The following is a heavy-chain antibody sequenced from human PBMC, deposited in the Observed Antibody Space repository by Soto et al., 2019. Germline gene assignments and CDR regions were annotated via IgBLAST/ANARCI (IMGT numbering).Heavy chain of an antibody. CDR3: ARENGSENYYFDY. CDR1: GGSISSGGYY. Sequence: QVQLQESGPGLVKPSQTLSLTCTVSGGSISSGGYYWNWIRQHPGKGLEWIGYIYYSGSTYYNPSLKSRLXXSXDTXKNQFSLELSSVTAADTAVYYCARENGSENYYFDYWGQGTPVTVSS. CDR2: IYYSGST. J-gene: IGHJ4*02. V-gene: IGHV4-31*03. D-gene: IGHD2-8*01.